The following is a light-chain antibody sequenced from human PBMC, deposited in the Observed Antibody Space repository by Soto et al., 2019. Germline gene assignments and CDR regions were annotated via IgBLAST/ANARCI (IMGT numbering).Light chain of an antibody. Sequence: EIVMTQSPATLSVSPGERATLSCRASPSVSSNLAWYQQKPGQAPRLLIYGASTRATGIPARFSGSGSGTEFTLTISSLQYEDFAVYYCQQYNNWPPAYTFGQGTKLEIK. CDR1: PSVSSN. V-gene: IGKV3-15*01. CDR2: GAS. J-gene: IGKJ2*01. CDR3: QQYNNWPPAYT.